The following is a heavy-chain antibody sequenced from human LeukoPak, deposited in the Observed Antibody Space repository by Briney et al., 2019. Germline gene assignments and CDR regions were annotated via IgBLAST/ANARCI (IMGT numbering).Heavy chain of an antibody. CDR3: ARTSNSGYDQPHFDY. Sequence: SETLSLTCTVSGGSISSSSYYWGWIRQPPGKGLEWIGSIYYSGSTYYNPSLKSRVTISVDKSKNQFSLKLSSVTAADTAVYYCARTSNSGYDQPHFDYWGQGTLVTVSS. D-gene: IGHD5-12*01. CDR1: GGSISSSSYY. J-gene: IGHJ4*02. CDR2: IYYSGST. V-gene: IGHV4-39*07.